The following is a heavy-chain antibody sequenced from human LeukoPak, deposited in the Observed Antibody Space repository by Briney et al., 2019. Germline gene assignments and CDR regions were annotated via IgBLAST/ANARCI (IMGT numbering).Heavy chain of an antibody. J-gene: IGHJ6*02. D-gene: IGHD3-3*01. CDR3: ARLEPYYYYYYGMDV. Sequence: GESLQISCKGSGYSFTSYRIGWVRPLPGKGLEWMGIIYPGDSDTRYSPSFQGQVTISADKSISTAYLQWSSLKASDTAMYYCARLEPYYYYYYGMDVWGQGTTVTVSS. CDR1: GYSFTSYR. CDR2: IYPGDSDT. V-gene: IGHV5-51*01.